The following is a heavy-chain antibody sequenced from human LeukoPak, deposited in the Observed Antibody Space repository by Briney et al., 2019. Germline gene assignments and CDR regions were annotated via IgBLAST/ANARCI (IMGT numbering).Heavy chain of an antibody. CDR1: GFTFSSYA. CDR2: ISSNGGGT. CDR3: ARGLGQPIDY. Sequence: GGSLRLSCAASGFTFSSYAMHWVRQAPGKGLEYVSAISSNGGGTYYANSVKGRFTISRDNSKNTLYLQMGSLRAEDMAVYYCARGLGQPIDYWGQGTLVTVSS. V-gene: IGHV3-64*01. D-gene: IGHD3-10*01. J-gene: IGHJ4*02.